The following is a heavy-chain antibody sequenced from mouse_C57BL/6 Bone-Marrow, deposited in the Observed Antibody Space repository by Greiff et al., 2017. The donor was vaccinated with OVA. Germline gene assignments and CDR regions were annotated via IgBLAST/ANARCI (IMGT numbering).Heavy chain of an antibody. J-gene: IGHJ2*01. CDR1: GYAFSSSW. Sequence: QVHVKQSGPELVKPGASVKISCKASGYAFSSSWMNWVKQRPGKGLEWIGRIYPGDGDTNYNGKFKGKATLTADTSSNTAYMQLSSLTTEDSAIYYCARKGGTWAFDYWSQGTTLTVSS. CDR3: ARKGGTWAFDY. V-gene: IGHV1-82*01. D-gene: IGHD3-3*01. CDR2: IYPGDGDT.